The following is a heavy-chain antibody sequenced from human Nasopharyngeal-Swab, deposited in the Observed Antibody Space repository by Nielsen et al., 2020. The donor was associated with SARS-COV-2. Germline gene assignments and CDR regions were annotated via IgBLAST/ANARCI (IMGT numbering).Heavy chain of an antibody. CDR3: ARSRGNFYDYGMDV. Sequence: VRQAPGKGLEWIGAIYHSGSTNYNPPLKSRVTISVDTSRNQFSLRLNSVTAADTAVYFCARSRGNFYDYGMDVWGQGTTVTVSS. D-gene: IGHD3-10*01. CDR2: IYHSGST. V-gene: IGHV4-4*01. J-gene: IGHJ6*02.